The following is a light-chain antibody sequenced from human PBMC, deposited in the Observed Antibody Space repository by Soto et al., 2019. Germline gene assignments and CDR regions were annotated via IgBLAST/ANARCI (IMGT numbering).Light chain of an antibody. CDR2: EVT. CDR1: SSDVGVYNY. CDR3: SSYAGSNNFV. Sequence: QSVLTQPRSVSGSPGQSVTISCTGTSSDVGVYNYVSWYQQYPGKAPKIMIYEVTKRPSGVPDRFSGSKSGNTASLTVSGLQAEDEADYYCSSYAGSNNFVFGTGTKVTVL. V-gene: IGLV2-8*01. J-gene: IGLJ1*01.